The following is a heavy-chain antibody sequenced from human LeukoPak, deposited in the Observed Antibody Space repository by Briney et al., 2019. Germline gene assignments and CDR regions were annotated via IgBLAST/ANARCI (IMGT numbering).Heavy chain of an antibody. CDR1: GLAVSSNY. CDR3: ARLSSWFDY. CDR2: IYAGGIT. V-gene: IGHV3-53*01. J-gene: IGHJ4*02. D-gene: IGHD6-13*01. Sequence: GGSLRLSCAASGLAVSSNYMSWVRQAPGKGLEWVSVIYAGGITYYAGSVKGRFTISRDNSKNTLYLQMNSLRAEDTAVYYCARLSSWFDYWGQGTLVTVSS.